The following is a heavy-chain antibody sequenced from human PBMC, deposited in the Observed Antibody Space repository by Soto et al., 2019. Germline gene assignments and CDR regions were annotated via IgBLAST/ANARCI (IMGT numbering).Heavy chain of an antibody. CDR2: ISDSSSTI. Sequence: GGSLRLSCAASGFTFSTYNMNWVLQAPWKGLEWVSYISDSSSTIHYADSVKGRFTISRDNAKNSLYLQINSLRAEDTAVYYCARDDYPYYDDSSGYHFDYWGQGALVTVSS. D-gene: IGHD3-22*01. CDR3: ARDDYPYYDDSSGYHFDY. CDR1: GFTFSTYN. V-gene: IGHV3-48*01. J-gene: IGHJ4*02.